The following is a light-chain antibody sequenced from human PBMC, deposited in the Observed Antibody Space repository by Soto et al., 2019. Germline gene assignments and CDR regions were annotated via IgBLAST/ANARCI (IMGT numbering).Light chain of an antibody. J-gene: IGKJ1*01. Sequence: DVLMTQSPSTLSASVGDRVTITCRASQSISGWLAWYQRKPGKAPQLLIYDASSLESGVPSRFSGSGSGTEFTLTISSLQPDDFASYCCQQYDSSWTFGQGTRVEI. CDR1: QSISGW. V-gene: IGKV1-5*01. CDR2: DAS. CDR3: QQYDSSWT.